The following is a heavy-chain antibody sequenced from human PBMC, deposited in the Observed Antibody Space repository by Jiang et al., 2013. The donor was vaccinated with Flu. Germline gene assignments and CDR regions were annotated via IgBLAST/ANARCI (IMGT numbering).Heavy chain of an antibody. CDR3: ATDPEYCSSTSCYRGNWFDP. Sequence: GAEVKKPGATVKISCKVSGYTFTDYYMHWVQQAPGKGLEWMGLVDPEDGETIYAEKFQGRVTITADTSTDTAYMELSSLRSEDTAVYYCATDPEYCSSTSCYRGNWFDPWGQGTLVTVSS. CDR2: VDPEDGET. CDR1: GYTFTDYY. V-gene: IGHV1-69-2*01. D-gene: IGHD2-2*01. J-gene: IGHJ5*02.